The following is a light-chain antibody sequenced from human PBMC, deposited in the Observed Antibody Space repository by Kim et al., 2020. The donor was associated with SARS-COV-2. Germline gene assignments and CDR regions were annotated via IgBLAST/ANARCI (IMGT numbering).Light chain of an antibody. Sequence: LTQPASVSGSHGQSITISCTGTSSDVGGYNYVSWYQQHPGKAPKLMIYDVSKRPSGVSNRFSGSKSGNTASLTISGLQAEDEADYYCSSYTSSSTVFGTGTKVTVL. V-gene: IGLV2-14*01. CDR3: SSYTSSSTV. CDR1: SSDVGGYNY. CDR2: DVS. J-gene: IGLJ1*01.